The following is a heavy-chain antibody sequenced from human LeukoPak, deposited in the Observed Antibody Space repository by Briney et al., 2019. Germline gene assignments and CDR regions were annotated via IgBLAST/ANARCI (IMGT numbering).Heavy chain of an antibody. J-gene: IGHJ5*02. V-gene: IGHV1-2*02. CDR2: INPHSRAT. CDR3: VTTSVTHTRDP. CDR1: GNDFSDLH. Sequence: ASVKVSCKASGNDFSDLHFNWVRQAPGRGLEWVGWINPHSRATHYAQRFRGRVTMEASITTAYMELNSLTSDDTAVYYCVTTSVTHTRDPWGQGTLVTVSS. D-gene: IGHD5/OR15-5a*01.